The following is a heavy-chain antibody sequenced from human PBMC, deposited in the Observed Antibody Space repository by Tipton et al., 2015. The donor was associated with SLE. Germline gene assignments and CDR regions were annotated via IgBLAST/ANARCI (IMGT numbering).Heavy chain of an antibody. CDR2: ISGSGGST. CDR3: ANYYDYIWGSYRYPFDY. J-gene: IGHJ4*02. Sequence: SLRLSCTVSGGSISSSSYYWGWIRHPPGKGLEWVSAISGSGGSTYYADSVKGRFTISRDNSKNTLYLQMNSLRAEDTAVYYCANYYDYIWGSYRYPFDYWGQGTLVTVSS. CDR1: GGSISSSSYY. V-gene: IGHV3-23*01. D-gene: IGHD3-16*02.